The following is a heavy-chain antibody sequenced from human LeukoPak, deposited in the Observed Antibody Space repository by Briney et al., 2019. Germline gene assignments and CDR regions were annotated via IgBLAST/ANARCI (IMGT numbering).Heavy chain of an antibody. CDR2: INTDGSDT. V-gene: IGHV3-74*01. Sequence: GGSLRLSCAASGFTLRNHWMHWVRQAPGKGLVWVTRINTDGSDTSYADSVEGRFTISRDNAKNTLYLQMNSLRAEDTAVYYCARNNWGIDYWGQGTLVTVSS. D-gene: IGHD7-27*01. CDR1: GFTLRNHW. J-gene: IGHJ4*02. CDR3: ARNNWGIDY.